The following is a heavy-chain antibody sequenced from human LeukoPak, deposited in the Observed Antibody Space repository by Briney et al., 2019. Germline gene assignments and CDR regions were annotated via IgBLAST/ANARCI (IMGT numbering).Heavy chain of an antibody. V-gene: IGHV3-23*01. J-gene: IGHJ4*02. CDR1: GFTFSSYA. CDR3: AGRAVAGTSGIN. D-gene: IGHD6-19*01. CDR2: ISGSGGST. Sequence: GGSLRLSCAASGFTFSSYAMSWVRQAPGKGLEWVSVISGSGGSTYYADSVKGRFTISRDKSKNTLYLQMNSLRAEDTAVYYCAGRAVAGTSGINWGQGTLVTVSS.